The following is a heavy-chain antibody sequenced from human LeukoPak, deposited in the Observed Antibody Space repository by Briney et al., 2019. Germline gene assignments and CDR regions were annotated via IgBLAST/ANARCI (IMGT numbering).Heavy chain of an antibody. CDR3: VRKFPGYNGMDV. D-gene: IGHD1-1*01. V-gene: IGHV3-74*03. CDR2: INSDGTNK. CDR1: GFTFSSYF. Sequence: PGGSLRLFCAASGFTFSSYFMHWVRQVPGKGLVWVSRINSDGTNKVYADSVKGRVTISRDNAENTLYLQMNSLGAEDTAVYYCVRKFPGYNGMDVWGQGTTVIVSS. J-gene: IGHJ6*02.